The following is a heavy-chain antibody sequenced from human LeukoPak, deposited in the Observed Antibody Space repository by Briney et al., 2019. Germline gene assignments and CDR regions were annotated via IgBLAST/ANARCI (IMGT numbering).Heavy chain of an antibody. CDR1: GVTFSSYS. J-gene: IGHJ4*02. D-gene: IGHD6-19*01. CDR3: ARDGPHSSGRAGEQY. V-gene: IGHV3-21*01. CDR2: ISSSSSYI. Sequence: KTGGSLRLSCAASGVTFSSYSMNWVRQAPGKGLEWVSSISSSSSYIYYADSVKGRFTISRDNAEDSLYLQMNSLRAEDTAVYYCARDGPHSSGRAGEQYWGQGTLVTVSS.